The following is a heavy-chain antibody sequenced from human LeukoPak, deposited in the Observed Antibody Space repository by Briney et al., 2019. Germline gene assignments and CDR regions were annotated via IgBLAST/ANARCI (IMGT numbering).Heavy chain of an antibody. CDR2: IGGSGGST. Sequence: GGSLRLSCAASGFTFSSHAMGWVRQAPGKWPEWVSAIGGSGGSTYYADSVKGRFTISRDNSKNTLYLQMNSRRAEDTALYYCARDPGVVAFHYYDYWGQGTLVTVSS. V-gene: IGHV3-23*01. CDR3: ARDPGVVAFHYYDY. D-gene: IGHD3-3*01. CDR1: GFTFSSHA. J-gene: IGHJ4*02.